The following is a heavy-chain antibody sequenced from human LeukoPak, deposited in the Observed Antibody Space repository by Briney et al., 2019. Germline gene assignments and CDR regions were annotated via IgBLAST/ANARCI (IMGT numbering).Heavy chain of an antibody. J-gene: IGHJ4*02. V-gene: IGHV1-69*06. CDR3: ARVAENGYNYYYFDY. Sequence: GASVKVSCKASGGTFSSYAISWVRQAPGQGLEWMGGIIPIFGTANYAQKFQGRVTITADKSTSTAYMELSSLRSEDTAVYYCARVAENGYNYYYFDYWGQGTLVTVSS. CDR1: GGTFSSYA. CDR2: IIPIFGTA. D-gene: IGHD5-24*01.